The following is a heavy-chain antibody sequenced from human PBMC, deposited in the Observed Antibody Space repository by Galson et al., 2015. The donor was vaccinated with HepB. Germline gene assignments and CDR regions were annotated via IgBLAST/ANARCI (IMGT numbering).Heavy chain of an antibody. D-gene: IGHD3-10*01. CDR2: FDPAHGQK. Sequence: SVKVSCKVSGYTLTELFIHWVRQAPEKGLEWMGGFDPAHGQKMYAQKFQGRVTMTEDTSVDTAYMELRSLRSDDTAVYYCSAVDNRGWFGEPYNWLDPWGQGTLVTVSS. CDR1: GYTLTELF. J-gene: IGHJ5*02. V-gene: IGHV1-24*01. CDR3: SAVDNRGWFGEPYNWLDP.